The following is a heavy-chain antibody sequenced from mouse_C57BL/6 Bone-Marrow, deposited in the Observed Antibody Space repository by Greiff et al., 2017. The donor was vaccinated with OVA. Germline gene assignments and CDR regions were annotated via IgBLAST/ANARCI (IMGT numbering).Heavy chain of an antibody. CDR1: GYTFTSYW. V-gene: IGHV1-5*01. CDR3: TRTYYGSSYDYWYFDV. CDR2: IYPGNSDT. Sequence: EVQLQQSGTVLARPGASVKMSCKTSGYTFTSYWMHWVKQRPGQGLEWIGAIYPGNSDTSYNQKFKGKAKLTAVTSASTAYMERSSLTNEDSAVYYGTRTYYGSSYDYWYFDVWGTGTTVTVSS. D-gene: IGHD1-1*01. J-gene: IGHJ1*03.